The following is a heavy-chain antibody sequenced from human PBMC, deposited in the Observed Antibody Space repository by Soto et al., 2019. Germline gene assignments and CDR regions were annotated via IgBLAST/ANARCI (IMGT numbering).Heavy chain of an antibody. CDR1: GFTFGDYA. Sequence: PVGSLRLSCTASGFTFGDYAMSWFRQAPGKGLEWVGFIRSKAYGGTTEYAASVKGRFTISRDDSKSIAYLQMNSLKTEDTAVYYCTSWDYDILTGYYTGDAFDIWGQGTMVTVSS. J-gene: IGHJ3*02. CDR3: TSWDYDILTGYYTGDAFDI. CDR2: IRSKAYGGTT. V-gene: IGHV3-49*03. D-gene: IGHD3-9*01.